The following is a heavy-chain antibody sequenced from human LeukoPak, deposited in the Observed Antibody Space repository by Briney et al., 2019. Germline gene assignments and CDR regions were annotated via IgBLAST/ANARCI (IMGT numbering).Heavy chain of an antibody. CDR3: ARLDYGDYYFDY. D-gene: IGHD4-17*01. CDR1: GGSISSGSYY. J-gene: IGHJ4*02. Sequence: SETLSLTCTVSGGSISSGSYYWSWIQQPPGKGLEWIGYIYYSGSTNYNPSLKSRVTISVDTSKNQFSLKLSSVTAADTAVYYCARLDYGDYYFDYWGQGTLVTVSS. V-gene: IGHV4-61*01. CDR2: IYYSGST.